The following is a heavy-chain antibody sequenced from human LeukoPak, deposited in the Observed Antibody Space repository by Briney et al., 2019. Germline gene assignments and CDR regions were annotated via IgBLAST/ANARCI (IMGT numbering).Heavy chain of an antibody. CDR2: IKEDGSDK. V-gene: IGHV3-7*01. CDR3: ASYGYSSSWLVDY. D-gene: IGHD6-13*01. CDR1: GFTVSDYW. J-gene: IGHJ4*02. Sequence: GGSLRLSCAVSGFTVSDYWMTWVRQAPGRGLEWVANIKEDGSDKQYVDSVQGRFTISRDNAENSLYLQMNSLRAEDTAVYYCASYGYSSSWLVDYWGQGTLVTVSS.